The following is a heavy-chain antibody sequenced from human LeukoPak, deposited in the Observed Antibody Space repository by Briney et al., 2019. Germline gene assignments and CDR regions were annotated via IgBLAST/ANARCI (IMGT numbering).Heavy chain of an antibody. CDR3: ARSPDWDYYYGMDV. Sequence: SETLSLTCAVSGGSISSGGYSWSWIRQPPGKGLEWIGYIYHSGSTYYNPSLKSRVTISVDRSKNQFSLKLSSVTAADTAVYYCARSPDWDYYYGMDVWGQGTTVTVSS. CDR1: GGSISSGGYS. D-gene: IGHD3-9*01. CDR2: IYHSGST. V-gene: IGHV4-30-2*01. J-gene: IGHJ6*02.